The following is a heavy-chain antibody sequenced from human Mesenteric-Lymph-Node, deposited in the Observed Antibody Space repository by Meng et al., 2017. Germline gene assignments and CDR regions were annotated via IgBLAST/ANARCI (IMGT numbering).Heavy chain of an antibody. D-gene: IGHD2/OR15-2a*01. CDR2: INHSGST. CDR1: GGSFSGYY. J-gene: IGHJ4*02. V-gene: IGHV4-34*01. CDR3: ARGFLSFVRVFDY. Sequence: QVQLQQWGAGLLKPSETLSLTCAAYGGSFSGYYWSWIRQPPGKGLEWIGEINHSGSTNYNPSLKSRVTISVDTSKNQFSLKLSSVTAADTAVYYCARGFLSFVRVFDYWGQGTLVTVSS.